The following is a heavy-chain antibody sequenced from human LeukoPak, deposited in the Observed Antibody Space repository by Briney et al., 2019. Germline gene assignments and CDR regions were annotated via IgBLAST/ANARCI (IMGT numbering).Heavy chain of an antibody. CDR3: ATQKIIVGATTIYDY. V-gene: IGHV1-24*01. CDR1: GYTLTELS. D-gene: IGHD1-26*01. Sequence: ASVKVSCKVSGYTLTELSMHWVRQAPGKGLEWMGGFDPEDGETIYAQKFQGRVTMTEDTSTDTAYMELSSLRSEDTAVYYCATQKIIVGATTIYDYWGQGTLVTVSS. CDR2: FDPEDGET. J-gene: IGHJ4*02.